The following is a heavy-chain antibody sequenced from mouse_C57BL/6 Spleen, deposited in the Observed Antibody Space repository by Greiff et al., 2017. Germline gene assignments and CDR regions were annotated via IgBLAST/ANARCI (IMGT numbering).Heavy chain of an antibody. V-gene: IGHV1-50*01. CDR2: IDPSDSYT. Sequence: QVQLQQPGAELVKPGASVKLSCKASGYTFTSYWMQWVKQRPGQGLEWIGEIDPSDSYTNYNQKFKGKATLTVDTSSSKAYMQLSSLTSEDSAVYYCARGYGSSPYYFDYRGQGTTLTVSS. CDR1: GYTFTSYW. J-gene: IGHJ2*01. CDR3: ARGYGSSPYYFDY. D-gene: IGHD1-1*01.